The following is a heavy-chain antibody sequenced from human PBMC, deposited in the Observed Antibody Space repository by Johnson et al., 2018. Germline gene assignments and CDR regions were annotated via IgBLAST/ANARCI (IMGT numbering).Heavy chain of an antibody. CDR1: GFTLSSYW. CDR2: IKSDGRTT. Sequence: VQLQESGGGLVQPGGSLRLSCVASGFTLSSYWMHWVRQAPGKGLVWVSRIKSDGRTTTYADFVKGRFTISRDNANNTLYLEMNSLRVEDKAVYYCARVEGSYYGDDAFDIWGQGTLVTVSS. V-gene: IGHV3-74*03. D-gene: IGHD1-26*01. CDR3: ARVEGSYYGDDAFDI. J-gene: IGHJ3*02.